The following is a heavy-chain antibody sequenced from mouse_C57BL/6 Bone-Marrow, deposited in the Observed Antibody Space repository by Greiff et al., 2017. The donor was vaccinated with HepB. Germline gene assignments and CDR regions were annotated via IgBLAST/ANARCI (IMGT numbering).Heavy chain of an antibody. CDR3: ARKGTTVVATRDAMDY. D-gene: IGHD1-1*01. V-gene: IGHV1-64*01. J-gene: IGHJ4*01. CDR1: GYTFTSYW. Sequence: VKLQQPGAELVKPGASVKLSCKASGYTFTSYWMHWVKQRPGQGLEWIGMIHPNSGSTNYNEKFKSKATLTVDKSSSTAYMQLSSLTSEDSAVYYCARKGTTVVATRDAMDYWGQGTSVTVSS. CDR2: IHPNSGST.